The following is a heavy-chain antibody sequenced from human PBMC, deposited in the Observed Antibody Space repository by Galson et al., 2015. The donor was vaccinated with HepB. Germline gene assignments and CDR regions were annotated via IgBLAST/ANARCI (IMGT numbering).Heavy chain of an antibody. CDR3: ARDLGTSRRAYDI. J-gene: IGHJ3*02. CDR1: GFTLSTYN. CDR2: IDIGNTFI. D-gene: IGHD1-1*01. V-gene: IGHV3-21*01. Sequence: SLRLSCAASGFTLSTYNMNWVRQAPGKGLEWVSFIDIGNTFIKYTESVKGRFTISRDDAKNSLYLQMSSLRAVDTALYYCARDLGTSRRAYDIWGQGTLVTVSS.